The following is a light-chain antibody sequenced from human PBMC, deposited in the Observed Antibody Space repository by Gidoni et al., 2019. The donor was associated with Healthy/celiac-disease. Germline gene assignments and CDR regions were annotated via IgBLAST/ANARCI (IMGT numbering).Light chain of an antibody. CDR3: QRRSNWPPVLT. CDR1: QSVSSY. V-gene: IGKV3-11*01. Sequence: EIVLTQSPPPLSLSPGERATLSSMGSQSVSSYLAWYHHKPSQEPRLLISDASDMATGIPARFSGSGCGTDFALTISSLGPEDVAVYYCQRRSNWPPVLTFGGGTKVEIK. CDR2: DAS. J-gene: IGKJ4*01.